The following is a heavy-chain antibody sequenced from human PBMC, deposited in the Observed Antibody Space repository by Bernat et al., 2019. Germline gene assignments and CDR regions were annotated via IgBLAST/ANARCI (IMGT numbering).Heavy chain of an antibody. D-gene: IGHD4-17*01. V-gene: IGHV3-53*01. CDR3: ARRGDDDYLPSDRQFYWYFDL. Sequence: EVQLVESGGGLIQPGGSLRLSCAASGFTVSSNYMSWVRQAPGKGLEWVSVIYSGGSTYYADSVKGRFTISRDNSKNTLYLQMNSLRAEDTAVYYCARRGDDDYLPSDRQFYWYFDLWGRGTLVTVSS. CDR1: GFTVSSNY. J-gene: IGHJ2*01. CDR2: IYSGGST.